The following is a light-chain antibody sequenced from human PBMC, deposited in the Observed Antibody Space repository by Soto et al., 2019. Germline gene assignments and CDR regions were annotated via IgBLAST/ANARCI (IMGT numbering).Light chain of an antibody. CDR2: EAS. Sequence: DIQMTHSPSTLSASVGYIVTITFRASQSISSWLAWYQQKPGKAPKLLIYEASSLQSGVPSRFSGSGSGTEFTLTISSLQPDDFATYYCQNYNSYSEAFGQGTKVDIK. V-gene: IGKV1-5*03. CDR1: QSISSW. CDR3: QNYNSYSEA. J-gene: IGKJ1*01.